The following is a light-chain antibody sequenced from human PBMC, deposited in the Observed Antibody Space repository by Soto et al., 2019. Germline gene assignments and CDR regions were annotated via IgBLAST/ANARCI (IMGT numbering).Light chain of an antibody. V-gene: IGKV3-15*01. CDR1: QSVRSN. Sequence: EVLMTQSPATLSVSPGERATLSCRASQSVRSNVAWYQQKPGQGPRLLIYGGSTRATGIPVRFSGSGSGTEFTLTISSLQSEDFAIYYCQQYDKWPPYTFGQGTKLEMK. CDR2: GGS. CDR3: QQYDKWPPYT. J-gene: IGKJ2*01.